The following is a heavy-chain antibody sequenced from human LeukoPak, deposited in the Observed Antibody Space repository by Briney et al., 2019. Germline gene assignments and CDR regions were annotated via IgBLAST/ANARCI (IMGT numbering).Heavy chain of an antibody. J-gene: IGHJ4*02. Sequence: ASVKVSCKASGYTFTGYYIHWVRQAPGQGLEWMGWINPNTGATNYAQRFQGRVTMTRDTSVSAAYMELSRLRSDDTAVYSCARVASSGLDYWGQGTLVTVSS. CDR1: GYTFTGYY. V-gene: IGHV1-2*02. CDR3: ARVASSGLDY. CDR2: INPNTGAT. D-gene: IGHD6-19*01.